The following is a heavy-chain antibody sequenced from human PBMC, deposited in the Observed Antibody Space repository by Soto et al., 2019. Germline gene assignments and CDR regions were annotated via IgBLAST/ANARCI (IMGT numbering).Heavy chain of an antibody. Sequence: EVQLVESGGGLVQPGGSLRLSCAASGFTFSDHYMDWVRQAPGKGLEGVGRARDKANSYTTEYAASVKGRFTISRYDAHNSLYLQMNSLKPEDTAVDSCARGGPYAPQGYWGQGTLVTVSS. D-gene: IGHD3-16*01. J-gene: IGHJ4*02. CDR2: ARDKANSYTT. CDR1: GFTFSDHY. CDR3: ARGGPYAPQGY. V-gene: IGHV3-72*01.